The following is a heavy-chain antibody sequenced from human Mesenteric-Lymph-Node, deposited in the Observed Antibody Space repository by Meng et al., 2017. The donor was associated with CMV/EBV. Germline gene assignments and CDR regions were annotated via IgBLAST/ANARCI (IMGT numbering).Heavy chain of an antibody. V-gene: IGHV1-8*01. Sequence: ASVKVSCKTSGSTFTGYDINWVRQAPGQGLEWMGWMNPHSGNTGYAQKFQGRVTMTWDTSISTPYMELRSLRFEDTAVYFCARGGTYCSSSSCEYYYYYYGMEVWGQGTTVTVSS. CDR3: ARGGTYCSSSSCEYYYYYYGMEV. CDR2: MNPHSGNT. CDR1: GSTFTGYD. D-gene: IGHD2-2*01. J-gene: IGHJ6*02.